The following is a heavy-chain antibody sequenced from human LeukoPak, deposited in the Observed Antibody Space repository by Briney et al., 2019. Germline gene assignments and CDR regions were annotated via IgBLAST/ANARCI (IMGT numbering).Heavy chain of an antibody. CDR3: ARDRLPWGLNYFDY. CDR2: IIPIFGTA. V-gene: IGHV1-69*13. D-gene: IGHD4-11*01. CDR1: GGTFSSYA. J-gene: IGHJ4*02. Sequence: SVKVSCKASGGTFSSYAISWVRQAPGQGLEWMGGIIPIFGTANYAQKFQGRVTITADESTSTAYMELSSLRSEDTAVYYCARDRLPWGLNYFDYWGQGTLVTVSS.